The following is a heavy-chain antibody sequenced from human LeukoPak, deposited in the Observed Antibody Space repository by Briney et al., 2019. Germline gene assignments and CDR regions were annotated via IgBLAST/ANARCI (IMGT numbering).Heavy chain of an antibody. CDR2: IWYDGSNK. V-gene: IGHV3-33*01. D-gene: IGHD2/OR15-2a*01. J-gene: IGHJ6*02. CDR3: ARDVIPADYGMDV. CDR1: GFTFSSYG. Sequence: TGGSLRLSCAASGFTFSSYGMHWVRQAPGKGLEWVAVIWYDGSNKYYADSVKGRFTISRDNSKNTLYLQMNSLRAEDTAVYYCARDVIPADYGMDVWGQGTTVTVSS.